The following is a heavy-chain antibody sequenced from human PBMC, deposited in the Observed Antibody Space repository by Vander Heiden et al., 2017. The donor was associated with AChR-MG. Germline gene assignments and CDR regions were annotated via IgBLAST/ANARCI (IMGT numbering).Heavy chain of an antibody. J-gene: IGHJ6*02. Sequence: QLQLQESGPGLVKASETLSLTCTVSGGSIRRNSYYWGWIRQPPGKGLEWIGSVYYTGSTYYNPSLKSRVTISIDTPKNQFTLRLSSVTAAETAVYYCVGGTGFYYFYYGMDLWGQGTTVTVSS. CDR1: GGSIRRNSYY. V-gene: IGHV4-39*01. CDR3: VGGTGFYYFYYGMDL. CDR2: VYYTGST.